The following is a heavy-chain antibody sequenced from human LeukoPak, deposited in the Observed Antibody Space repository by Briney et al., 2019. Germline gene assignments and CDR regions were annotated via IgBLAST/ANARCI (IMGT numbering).Heavy chain of an antibody. V-gene: IGHV4-34*01. CDR2: INHSGST. J-gene: IGHJ4*02. CDR3: ARRASSSWWSFDH. D-gene: IGHD6-13*01. CDR1: GGSFSGYY. Sequence: SETLSLTCAVYGGSFSGYYWSWIRQPPGKGLEWIGEINHSGSTNYNPSLKSRVTISVDTSKNQFSLKLSSVTAADTAVYYCARRASSSWWSFDHWGQGTLVTVSS.